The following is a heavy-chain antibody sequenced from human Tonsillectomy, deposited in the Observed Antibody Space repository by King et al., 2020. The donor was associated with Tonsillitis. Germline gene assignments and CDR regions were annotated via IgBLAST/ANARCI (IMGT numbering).Heavy chain of an antibody. D-gene: IGHD3-9*01. J-gene: IGHJ6*02. V-gene: IGHV3-74*01. CDR1: GFTFSSYW. CDR3: ARGDPDWLSVYYYYGMDV. Sequence: VQLVESGGGLVQPGGSLRLSCAASGFTFSSYWMHWVRQAPGKGLVWVSRINSDGSSTSYADSVKGRFTLSRDNAKNTLYLQMNNLRAEDTAVYYCARGDPDWLSVYYYYGMDVWGQGTTVTVSS. CDR2: INSDGSST.